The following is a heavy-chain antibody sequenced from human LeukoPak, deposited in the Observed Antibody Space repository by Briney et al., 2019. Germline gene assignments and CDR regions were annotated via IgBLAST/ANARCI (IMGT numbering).Heavy chain of an antibody. CDR1: GFTVSSNY. CDR3: AREGFGGTGIAAAAFDY. V-gene: IGHV3-53*01. CDR2: IYSGGST. D-gene: IGHD6-13*01. Sequence: PGGSLRLSCAASGFTVSSNYMSWVRQAPGKGLEWVSVIYSGGSTYYADSVKGRFTISRHNSKNTLYLQMNSLRAEDTAVYYCAREGFGGTGIAAAAFDYWGQGTLVTVSS. J-gene: IGHJ4*02.